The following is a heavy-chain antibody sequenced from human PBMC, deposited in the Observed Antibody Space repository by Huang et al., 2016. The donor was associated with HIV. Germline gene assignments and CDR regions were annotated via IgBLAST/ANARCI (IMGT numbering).Heavy chain of an antibody. CDR3: ANSVVPFDY. Sequence: QIALKESGPTPVKPTQTLTLTCTFSGFAPTTHGASVGWIRQPPGKALEWLALIYSDDDKRYSPSMKSRLTIAKDTARKQVVLTMTKMAPVDTATYYCANSVVPFDYWGQGTLVTVSS. J-gene: IGHJ4*02. CDR2: IYSDDDK. CDR1: GFAPTTHGAS. D-gene: IGHD2-15*01. V-gene: IGHV2-5*02.